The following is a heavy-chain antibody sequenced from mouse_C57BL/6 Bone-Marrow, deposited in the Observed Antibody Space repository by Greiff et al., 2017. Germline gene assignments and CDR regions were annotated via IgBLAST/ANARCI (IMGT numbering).Heavy chain of an antibody. D-gene: IGHD3-2*02. CDR2: IDPSDSYT. CDR3: ARQLRLLSWFAY. V-gene: IGHV1-59*01. J-gene: IGHJ3*01. Sequence: QVHVKQPGAELVRPGTSVKLSCKASGYTFTSYWMHWVKQRPGQGLEWIGVIDPSDSYTNYNQKFKGKATLTVDTSSSTAYMQLSSLTSEDSAVYYCARQLRLLSWFAYWGQGTLVTVSA. CDR1: GYTFTSYW.